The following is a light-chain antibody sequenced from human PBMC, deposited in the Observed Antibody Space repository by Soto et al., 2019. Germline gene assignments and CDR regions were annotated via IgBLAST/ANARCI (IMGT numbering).Light chain of an antibody. J-gene: IGKJ5*01. CDR3: QQYGSSPLIS. CDR2: GAS. V-gene: IGKV3-20*01. Sequence: VLTQSPGTLSLSPGESATLSCRASQTVSITYLTWYQQKPGQAPRLLIFGASKRATGIPDRFSGSGSGRDFALTISGLEPEDFAVYYCQQYGSSPLISFGQGTRLEIK. CDR1: QTVSITY.